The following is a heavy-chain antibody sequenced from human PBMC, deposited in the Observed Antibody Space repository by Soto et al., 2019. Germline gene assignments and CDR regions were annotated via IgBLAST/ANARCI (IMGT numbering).Heavy chain of an antibody. V-gene: IGHV3-30-3*01. Sequence: QVQLVDSGGGVVQPGRSLRLSCAASGFTFRSYAMHWVRQAPGKGLEWVAVISYAGSNKYYAVSVKGRFTISRDNSKNTLYLQMNSLRAEDTAVYYCASPVRDGYNSGAFDIWGQGTMVTVSS. J-gene: IGHJ3*02. CDR3: ASPVRDGYNSGAFDI. CDR2: ISYAGSNK. D-gene: IGHD5-12*01. CDR1: GFTFRSYA.